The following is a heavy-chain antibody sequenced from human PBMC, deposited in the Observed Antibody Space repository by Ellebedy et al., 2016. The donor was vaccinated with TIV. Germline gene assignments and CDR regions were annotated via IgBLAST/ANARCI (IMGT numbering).Heavy chain of an antibody. V-gene: IGHV4-4*02. Sequence: SETLSLXXAVSGGSITSSYWWCCVRQPPGKGLEWIGEIYHTGSTNYNPSLRSRVTISVAKSKIQFSLKLRSVTAADTAVYYCASGSMVRGLTDYWGQGTLVTVSS. CDR2: IYHTGST. CDR3: ASGSMVRGLTDY. J-gene: IGHJ4*02. D-gene: IGHD3-10*01. CDR1: GGSITSSYW.